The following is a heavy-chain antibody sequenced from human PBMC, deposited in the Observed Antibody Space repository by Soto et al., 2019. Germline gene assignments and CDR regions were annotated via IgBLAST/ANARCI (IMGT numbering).Heavy chain of an antibody. Sequence: EVQLVESGGGLVQPGRSLRLSCAASGFSFDEYAMHWVRQAPGKGLEWVSGISWNSGTMGYGDSVKGRFTISRDNAKNSLDLQRNSLRAEDTALYYCAKGFCSSTRCLTYSYMDVWGKGTTVTVSS. D-gene: IGHD2-2*01. CDR1: GFSFDEYA. CDR2: ISWNSGTM. CDR3: AKGFCSSTRCLTYSYMDV. J-gene: IGHJ6*03. V-gene: IGHV3-9*01.